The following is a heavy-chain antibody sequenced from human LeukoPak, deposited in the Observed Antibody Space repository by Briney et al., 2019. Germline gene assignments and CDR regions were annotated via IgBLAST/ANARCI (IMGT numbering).Heavy chain of an antibody. CDR1: GYSISSGYY. CDR2: IYHSGST. Sequence: SETLSLICAVSGYSISSGYYWGWTRQPPGKGLEWIGSIYHSGSTYYNPSLKSRVTISVDTSKNQFSLKLSSVTAADTAVYYCARVVTTKQNWFDPWGQGTLVTVSS. D-gene: IGHD4-17*01. J-gene: IGHJ5*02. CDR3: ARVVTTKQNWFDP. V-gene: IGHV4-38-2*01.